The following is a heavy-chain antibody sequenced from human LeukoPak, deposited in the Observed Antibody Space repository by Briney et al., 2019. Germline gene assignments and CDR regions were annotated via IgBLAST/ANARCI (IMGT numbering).Heavy chain of an antibody. J-gene: IGHJ5*02. D-gene: IGHD2-2*01. CDR1: GSSLTSYG. CDR2: ISVYNGNT. Sequence: ASVKVSCKASGSSLTSYGISWVGQAPGQGLEWMGWISVYNGNTNYAQKLQVRVTMTTDTSTSTAYMELRSLRSDDTAVYYCARDPGDIVVVPAAIGIWFDPWGQGTLVTVSS. V-gene: IGHV1-18*04. CDR3: ARDPGDIVVVPAAIGIWFDP.